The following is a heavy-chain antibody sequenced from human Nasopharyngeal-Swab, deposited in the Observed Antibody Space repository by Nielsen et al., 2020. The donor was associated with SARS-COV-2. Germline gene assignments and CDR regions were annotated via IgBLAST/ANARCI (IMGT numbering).Heavy chain of an antibody. CDR2: ISSSSSTI. Sequence: WIRQPPGKGLEWVSYISSSSSTIYYADSVKGRFTISRDNAKNSLYLQMNSLRAEDTAVYYCARDTKGSSGWPYYYYYYMDVWSKGTTVTVSS. D-gene: IGHD6-19*01. J-gene: IGHJ6*03. V-gene: IGHV3-48*01. CDR3: ARDTKGSSGWPYYYYYYMDV.